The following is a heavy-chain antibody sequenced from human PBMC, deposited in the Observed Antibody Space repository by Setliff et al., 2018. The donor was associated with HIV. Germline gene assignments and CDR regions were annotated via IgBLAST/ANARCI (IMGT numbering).Heavy chain of an antibody. CDR1: GGSISSSTYY. CDR3: ARQPPLSALQVWFGDY. D-gene: IGHD3-10*01. V-gene: IGHV4-39*01. J-gene: IGHJ4*02. Sequence: SETLSLTCTVSGGSISSSTYYWGWFRQSPGKGLEWIGSVYHSGSTYYAASLKSRVTISVDTSKNQFSLKLTSVTAADTAVYYCARQPPLSALQVWFGDYWGQGILVTVSS. CDR2: VYHSGST.